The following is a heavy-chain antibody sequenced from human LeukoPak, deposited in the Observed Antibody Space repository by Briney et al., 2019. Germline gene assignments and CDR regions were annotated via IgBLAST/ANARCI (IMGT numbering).Heavy chain of an antibody. CDR3: ARKGIAAAGTVFGFDP. J-gene: IGHJ5*02. CDR2: IYYSGST. CDR1: GGSISRSSYY. Sequence: SETLSLTCTVSGGSISRSSYYWGWIRQPPGKGLEWIGSIYYSGSTYYNPSLKSRVTISVDTSKNQFSLKLSSVTAADTAVYYCARKGIAAAGTVFGFDPWGQGTLVTVSS. V-gene: IGHV4-39*01. D-gene: IGHD6-13*01.